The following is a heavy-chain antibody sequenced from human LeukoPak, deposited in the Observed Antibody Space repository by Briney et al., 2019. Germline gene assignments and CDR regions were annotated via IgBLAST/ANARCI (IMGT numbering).Heavy chain of an antibody. J-gene: IGHJ3*02. CDR1: GFTFSSYW. CDR2: IKQDGSEK. V-gene: IGHV3-7*01. D-gene: IGHD6-13*01. CDR3: ARGDIAAAHDAFDI. Sequence: GGSLRLSCAASGFTFSSYWMSWVRQAPGKGLEGVANIKQDGSEKYYVDSVKGRFTISRDNAKNSLYLQMNSLRAEDTAVYYCARGDIAAAHDAFDIWGQGTMVTVSS.